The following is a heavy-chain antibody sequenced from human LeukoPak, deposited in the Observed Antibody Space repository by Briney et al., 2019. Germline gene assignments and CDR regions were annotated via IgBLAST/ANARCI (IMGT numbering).Heavy chain of an antibody. V-gene: IGHV3-33*01. CDR3: ATLWFGEAATFDY. CDR2: IWYDGSNK. CDR1: GFTFSSYG. J-gene: IGHJ4*02. Sequence: GGSLRLSCAASGFTFSSYGMHWVRQAPGKGLEWVAVIWYDGSNKYYADSVKGRFTICRDNSKNTLYLQMNSLRAEDTAVYYCATLWFGEAATFDYWGQGTLVTVSS. D-gene: IGHD3-10*01.